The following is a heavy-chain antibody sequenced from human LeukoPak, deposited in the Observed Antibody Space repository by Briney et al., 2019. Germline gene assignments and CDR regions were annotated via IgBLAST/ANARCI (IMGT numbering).Heavy chain of an antibody. CDR2: IIASSGAT. CDR1: GFSFNNYA. Sequence: PGGSLRLSCAASGFSFNNYAMSSVRQAPGKGLEWVSIIIASSGATFYADSVKGRFTISRDTSKNTLYLQLNSLRLEDTAVYYCVKGGYDYIEVAYFDFWGQGTLVTVSS. V-gene: IGHV3-23*01. D-gene: IGHD5-12*01. J-gene: IGHJ4*02. CDR3: VKGGYDYIEVAYFDF.